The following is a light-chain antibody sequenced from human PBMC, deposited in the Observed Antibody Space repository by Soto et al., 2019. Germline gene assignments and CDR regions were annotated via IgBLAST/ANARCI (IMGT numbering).Light chain of an antibody. Sequence: ESVMTQSPATLSVSPGERATLSCRASQSVSSNLAWYQQKPGQAPRLLIYGASTRATGIPARFSGSGSGTEFTLTISSLQPEDIATYYCQHYENVPLFGGGTKVDIK. CDR3: QHYENVPL. CDR1: QSVSSN. V-gene: IGKV3-15*01. CDR2: GAS. J-gene: IGKJ4*01.